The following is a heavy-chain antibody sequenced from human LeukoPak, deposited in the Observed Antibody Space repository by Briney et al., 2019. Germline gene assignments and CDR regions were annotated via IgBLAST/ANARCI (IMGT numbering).Heavy chain of an antibody. CDR2: ISYDGSTK. CDR1: GFTFSSYG. CDR3: ARESRAGYDDVWESYRYTGLDY. D-gene: IGHD3-16*02. Sequence: GGSLRLSCAASGFTFSSYGMHWVRQAPGRGLEWVAVISYDGSTKFYANSVKGRFTISRDNSKNTLYLQMNSLRAEDTAVYYCARESRAGYDDVWESYRYTGLDYWGQGTLVTVSS. V-gene: IGHV3-30*03. J-gene: IGHJ4*02.